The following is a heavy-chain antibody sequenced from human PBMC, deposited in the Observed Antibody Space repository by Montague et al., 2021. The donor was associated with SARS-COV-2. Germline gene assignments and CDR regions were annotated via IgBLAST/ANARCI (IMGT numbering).Heavy chain of an antibody. J-gene: IGHJ4*02. CDR3: ARTCYDILTGYYTYDY. CDR1: GFSLSTSGMR. V-gene: IGHV2-70*01. Sequence: PALVKPTQTLTLTCTFSGFSLSTSGMRVSWIRQPPGKALEWLALIDWDDDKYYSTSLKTRLTISKDTSKNQVVLTMTNMDPVDTATYYCARTCYDILTGYYTYDYWGQGTLVTVSS. D-gene: IGHD3-9*01. CDR2: IDWDDDK.